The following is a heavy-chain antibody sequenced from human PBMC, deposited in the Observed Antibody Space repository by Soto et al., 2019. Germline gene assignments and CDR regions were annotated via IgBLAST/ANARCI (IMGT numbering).Heavy chain of an antibody. J-gene: IGHJ5*02. CDR2: INPNSGGT. Sequence: GASVKVSYKASGYAFTGYYMHGVRQAPGQGLEWMGWINPNSGGTKYAQKVQGRVTMTTDTSTSTAYMELRSLRSDDTAVYYCARGVGSGSYYNQYNWFDPWGQGTLVTVSS. CDR1: GYAFTGYY. D-gene: IGHD3-10*01. V-gene: IGHV1-2*02. CDR3: ARGVGSGSYYNQYNWFDP.